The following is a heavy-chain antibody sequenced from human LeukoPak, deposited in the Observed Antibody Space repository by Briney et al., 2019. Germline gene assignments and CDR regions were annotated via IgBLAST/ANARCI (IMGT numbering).Heavy chain of an antibody. Sequence: GGSLILSCAASGFTFNSYAMSWVRQAPGKGLKWVSGISGSGINTYYADSVKGRFTISRDNSKNTLYLQMNSLRAEDTAVYYCANENYDSRGSTVYDYWGQGTLVTVSS. V-gene: IGHV3-23*01. CDR2: ISGSGINT. D-gene: IGHD3-22*01. CDR3: ANENYDSRGSTVYDY. CDR1: GFTFNSYA. J-gene: IGHJ4*02.